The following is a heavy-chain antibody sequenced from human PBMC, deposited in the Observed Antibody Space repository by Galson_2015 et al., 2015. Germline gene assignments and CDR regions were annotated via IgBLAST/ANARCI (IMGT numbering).Heavy chain of an antibody. J-gene: IGHJ4*02. V-gene: IGHV1-2*04. CDR2: INPDSGGT. D-gene: IGHD6-6*01. CDR1: GYTFIGYY. CDR3: ARNIGGRGSSSSYYFDY. Sequence: SVKVSCKASGYTFIGYYIHWVRQAPGQGLEWMGWINPDSGGTNYAQKSQDWVTMTRDTSITTVYMELSRLKSDDTAVYYCARNIGGRGSSSSYYFDYWGQGTLVTVSS.